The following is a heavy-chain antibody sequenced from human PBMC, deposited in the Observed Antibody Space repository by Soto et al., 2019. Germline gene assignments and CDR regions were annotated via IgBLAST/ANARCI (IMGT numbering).Heavy chain of an antibody. Sequence: SETLSLTCTVSGASISGFYWSWIRESAGKGLEWIGRIYATGTTDYNPSLKSRVMMSVDTSKKQFSLKLRSVTAADTAVYYCVRDGTKSLRDWFDPWGQGISVTVSS. CDR3: VRDGTKSLRDWFDP. CDR1: GASISGFY. V-gene: IGHV4-4*07. D-gene: IGHD1-1*01. CDR2: IYATGTT. J-gene: IGHJ5*02.